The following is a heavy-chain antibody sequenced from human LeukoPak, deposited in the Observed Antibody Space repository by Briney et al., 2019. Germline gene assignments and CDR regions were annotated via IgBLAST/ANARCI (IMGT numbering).Heavy chain of an antibody. V-gene: IGHV7-4-1*02. D-gene: IGHD2-2*01. J-gene: IGHJ4*02. CDR1: GGTFSSYA. Sequence: ASVKVSCKASGGTFSSYAISWVRQAPGQGLEWMGWINTNTGNPTYAQGFTGRFVFYLDTSVSTAYLQISSLKAEDTAVYYCARAQYCSSTSCYPDYWGQGTLVTVSS. CDR3: ARAQYCSSTSCYPDY. CDR2: INTNTGNP.